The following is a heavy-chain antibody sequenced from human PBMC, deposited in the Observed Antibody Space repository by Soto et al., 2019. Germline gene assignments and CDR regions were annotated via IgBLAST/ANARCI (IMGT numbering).Heavy chain of an antibody. V-gene: IGHV1-69*12. CDR3: ASGTPADASDI. Sequence: QVQLVQSGAEVKKPGSSVKVSCKASGGTFSSYASSWVRQAPGQGLELMGGFIPTFGTANYAPKFQGRVTITADESTSTGYVVLRSLRSEDTAVYYCASGTPADASDIWGQGTMVTVSS. J-gene: IGHJ3*02. CDR2: FIPTFGTA. D-gene: IGHD2-15*01. CDR1: GGTFSSYA.